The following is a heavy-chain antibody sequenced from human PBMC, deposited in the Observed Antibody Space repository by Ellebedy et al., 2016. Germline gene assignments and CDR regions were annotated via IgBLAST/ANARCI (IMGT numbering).Heavy chain of an antibody. Sequence: SETLSLXXTVSGGSISSSSYYWGWIRQPPGKGLEWIGSIYYSGSTYYNPSLKSRVTISVDTSKNQFSLKLSSVTAADTAVYYCARDGGILTGDEAFDIWGQGTMVTVSS. J-gene: IGHJ3*02. CDR1: GGSISSSSYY. V-gene: IGHV4-39*07. CDR3: ARDGGILTGDEAFDI. CDR2: IYYSGST. D-gene: IGHD3-9*01.